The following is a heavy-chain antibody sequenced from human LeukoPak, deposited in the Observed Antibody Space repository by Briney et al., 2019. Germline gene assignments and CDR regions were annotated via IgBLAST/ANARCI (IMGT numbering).Heavy chain of an antibody. CDR1: GFTFDDYG. D-gene: IGHD5-24*01. CDR2: INWNGGST. Sequence: GGSLRLSCAASGFTFDDYGMSWVRQAPGKGLEWVSGINWNGGSTGYADSVKGRFTISRDNAKNSLYLQMNSLRAEDAAVYYCARRYMATSAEDFDYWGRGMLVTVSS. CDR3: ARRYMATSAEDFDY. V-gene: IGHV3-20*04. J-gene: IGHJ4*02.